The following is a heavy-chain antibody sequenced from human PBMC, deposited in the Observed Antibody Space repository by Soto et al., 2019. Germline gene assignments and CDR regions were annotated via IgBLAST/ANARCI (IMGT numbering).Heavy chain of an antibody. V-gene: IGHV4-30-2*01. D-gene: IGHD1-26*01. CDR1: ACAISSAGYS. CDR3: ASRPSGSGFDP. Sequence: PSEXMSLTCAVSACAISSAGYSWIWIRQPPGKGLEWIGYIYHSGSTYYSPSLKSRVTISVDRSKNQFSLKLSSVTAADTAVYYCASRPSGSGFDPWGQGTLVTVSS. J-gene: IGHJ5*02. CDR2: IYHSGST.